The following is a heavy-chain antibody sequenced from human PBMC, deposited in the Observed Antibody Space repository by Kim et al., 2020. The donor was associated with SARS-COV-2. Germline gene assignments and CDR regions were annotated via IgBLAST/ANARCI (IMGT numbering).Heavy chain of an antibody. D-gene: IGHD6-19*01. Sequence: GESLKISCKGSGYSFTSYWIGWVRQMPGKGLEWMGIIYPGDSDTRYSPSFQGQVTISADKSISTAYLQWSSLKASDTAMYYCARQWAGSSYYYYYYGMDVWGQGTTVTVSS. CDR1: GYSFTSYW. CDR2: IYPGDSDT. V-gene: IGHV5-51*01. J-gene: IGHJ6*02. CDR3: ARQWAGSSYYYYYYGMDV.